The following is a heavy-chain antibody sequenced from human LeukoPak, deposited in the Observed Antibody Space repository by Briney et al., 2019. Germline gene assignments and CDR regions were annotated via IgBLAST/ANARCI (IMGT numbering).Heavy chain of an antibody. CDR3: ARQWFGEKRAY. V-gene: IGHV3-23*01. CDR1: GFTFISYA. Sequence: GGSLRLSCAASGFTFISYAMSWVRQTPGKGLEWVSTISDAGGDTYYADSVRGRFTISRDNAKNTCYLQMNGLRVEDTAVYYCARQWFGEKRAYWGQGTLVTVSS. D-gene: IGHD3-10*01. J-gene: IGHJ4*02. CDR2: ISDAGGDT.